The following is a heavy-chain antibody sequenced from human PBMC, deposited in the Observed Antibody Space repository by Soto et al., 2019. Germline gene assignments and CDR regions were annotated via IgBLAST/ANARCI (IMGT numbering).Heavy chain of an antibody. Sequence: EVQLVESGGGLVQPGRSLRLSCAASGFTFDDFAMHWVRQAPGKGLEWVSGINWNSGDINYADSVKGRFTISRDNAKNSLYLQMNSLRAEDTALYYCAKDYAGYYYYIDVWGKGTTVTVPS. CDR1: GFTFDDFA. CDR2: INWNSGDI. J-gene: IGHJ6*03. CDR3: AKDYAGYYYYIDV. V-gene: IGHV3-9*01.